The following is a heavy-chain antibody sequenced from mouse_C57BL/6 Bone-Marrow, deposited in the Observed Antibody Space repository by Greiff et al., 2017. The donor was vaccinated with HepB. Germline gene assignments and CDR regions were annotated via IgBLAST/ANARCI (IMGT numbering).Heavy chain of an antibody. CDR2: INPGSGGT. CDR1: GYAFTNYL. Sequence: VQLQQSGAELVRPGTSVKVSCKASGYAFTNYLIEWVKQRPGQGLEWIGVINPGSGGTNYNEKFKGKATLTADKSSSTAYMQLSSLTSEDSAVYFGARLADDSAWFAYWGQGTLVTVSA. J-gene: IGHJ3*01. CDR3: ARLADDSAWFAY. D-gene: IGHD2-12*01. V-gene: IGHV1-54*01.